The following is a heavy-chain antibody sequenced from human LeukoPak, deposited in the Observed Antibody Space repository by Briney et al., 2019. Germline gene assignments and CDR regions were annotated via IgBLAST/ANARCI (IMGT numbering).Heavy chain of an antibody. CDR2: ISGNGDST. Sequence: PGGSLRLSCAASGLTLSTYAMSWVRQAPGKGLEWVSAISGNGDSTYYADSVKGRFTISRDNSKNTLYLQMNSLRAEDTAVYYCAKGTTPLGSFDYWGQGTLVTVSS. D-gene: IGHD1-1*01. CDR1: GLTLSTYA. CDR3: AKGTTPLGSFDY. V-gene: IGHV3-23*01. J-gene: IGHJ4*02.